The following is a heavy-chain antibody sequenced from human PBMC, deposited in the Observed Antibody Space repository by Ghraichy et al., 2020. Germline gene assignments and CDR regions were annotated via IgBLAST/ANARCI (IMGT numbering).Heavy chain of an antibody. CDR1: GFTVGSNY. Sequence: LSLTCAASGFTVGSNYMSWVRQAPGKGLEWVSVIYDSGSAYYADSVKGRFTISRDNSKNTLYLQMNSLRAEDTAVYYCARTIVVAGISDYFDYWGQGTLVTVSS. V-gene: IGHV3-66*01. CDR3: ARTIVVAGISDYFDY. D-gene: IGHD6-19*01. J-gene: IGHJ4*02. CDR2: IYDSGSA.